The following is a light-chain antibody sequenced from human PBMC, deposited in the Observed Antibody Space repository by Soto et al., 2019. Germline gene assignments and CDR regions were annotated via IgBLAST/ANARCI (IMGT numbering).Light chain of an antibody. CDR2: AAS. V-gene: IGKV1-39*01. CDR1: QTISSY. Sequence: DIQMTQSPSSLSASVGDRVTITCRASQTISSYLNWYQQKPGKAPKLLIYAASSLQSGVPSRFSGSGYGTDFTLTITSLQSEDFAIYYCQQSYSSPRTFGQGNKLDIK. J-gene: IGKJ1*01. CDR3: QQSYSSPRT.